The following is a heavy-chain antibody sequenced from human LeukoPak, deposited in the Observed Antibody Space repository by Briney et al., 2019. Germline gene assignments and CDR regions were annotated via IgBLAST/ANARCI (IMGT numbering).Heavy chain of an antibody. CDR3: ARFVSGWPPKHYFDY. CDR2: IYPGDSDT. D-gene: IGHD6-19*01. CDR1: GYSFTSYW. J-gene: IGHJ4*02. Sequence: GESLKISCKGSGYSFTSYWIGWVRQMPGKGLEWMGIIYPGDSDTRYSPSFQGQVTISADKSISTAYLQWSSLKASDTAMYYCARFVSGWPPKHYFDYWGQGTLVTVSS. V-gene: IGHV5-51*01.